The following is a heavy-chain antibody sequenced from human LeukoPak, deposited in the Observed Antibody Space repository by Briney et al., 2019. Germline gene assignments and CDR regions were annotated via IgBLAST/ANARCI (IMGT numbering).Heavy chain of an antibody. CDR1: GFTFSSYA. CDR2: IWYDGSNK. Sequence: PGGSLRLSCAASGFTFSSYAMSWVRQAPGKGLEWVAVIWYDGSNKYYADSVKGRFTISRDNSKNTLYLQMNSLRAEDTAVYYCAREGVTTSLDYWGQGTLVTVSS. CDR3: AREGVTTSLDY. V-gene: IGHV3-33*08. J-gene: IGHJ4*02. D-gene: IGHD4-17*01.